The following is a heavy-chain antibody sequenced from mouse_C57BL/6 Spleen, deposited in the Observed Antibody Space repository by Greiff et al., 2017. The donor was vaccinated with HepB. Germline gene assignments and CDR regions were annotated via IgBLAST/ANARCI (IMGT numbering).Heavy chain of an antibody. J-gene: IGHJ3*01. CDR1: GYTFTSYW. V-gene: IGHV1-74*01. Sequence: QVQLQQPGAELVKPGASVKVSCKASGYTFTSYWMHWVKQRPGQGLEWIGRIHPSDSDTNYNQKFKGKATLTVDKSSSTAYMQLSSLTSEDSAVYDCATIYYDYDGFAYWGQGTLVTVSA. D-gene: IGHD2-4*01. CDR3: ATIYYDYDGFAY. CDR2: IHPSDSDT.